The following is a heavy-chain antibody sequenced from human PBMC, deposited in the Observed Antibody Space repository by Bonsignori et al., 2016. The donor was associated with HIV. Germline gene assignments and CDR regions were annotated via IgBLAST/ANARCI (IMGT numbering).Heavy chain of an antibody. Sequence: GGSLRLSCAASGFTFSSYGMHWVRQAPGKGLEWVAVIWYDGSNKYYADSVKGRFTISRDNSKNTLYLQMNSLRAEDTAVYYCAKDGSVPGGYCSGGSCYNYYMDVWGKGTTVTVSS. CDR2: IWYDGSNK. CDR3: AKDGSVPGGYCSGGSCYNYYMDV. CDR1: GFTFSSYG. D-gene: IGHD2-15*01. V-gene: IGHV3-33*06. J-gene: IGHJ6*03.